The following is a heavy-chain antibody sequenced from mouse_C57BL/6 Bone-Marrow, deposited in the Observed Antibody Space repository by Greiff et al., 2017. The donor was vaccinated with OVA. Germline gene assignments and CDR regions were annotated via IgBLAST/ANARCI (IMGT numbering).Heavy chain of an antibody. D-gene: IGHD2-4*01. Sequence: EVHLVESGGGLVQPGGSMKLSCAASGFTFSDAWMDWVRQSPEKGLEWVAEIRNKANNHATYYAESVKGRFTISRDDSKSSVYLQMNSLRAEDTGIYYCTHYDYDGRAAWFAYWGQGTLVTVSA. CDR1: GFTFSDAW. CDR3: THYDYDGRAAWFAY. J-gene: IGHJ3*01. V-gene: IGHV6-6*01. CDR2: IRNKANNHAT.